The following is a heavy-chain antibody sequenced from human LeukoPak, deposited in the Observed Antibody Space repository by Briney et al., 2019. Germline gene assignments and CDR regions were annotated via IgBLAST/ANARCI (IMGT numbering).Heavy chain of an antibody. D-gene: IGHD4-17*01. J-gene: IGHJ5*02. CDR3: AKDFSAGGNYGYGLLDP. V-gene: IGHV3-23*01. Sequence: GGSLRLSCAASGFTFSNYVMNWVRQAPGKGLEWVSAISGSGDYSNSADSVKGRFTISRDNSENTLYLQMNSLRAEDTAVYYCAKDFSAGGNYGYGLLDPWGQGTLVTVSS. CDR1: GFTFSNYV. CDR2: ISGSGDYS.